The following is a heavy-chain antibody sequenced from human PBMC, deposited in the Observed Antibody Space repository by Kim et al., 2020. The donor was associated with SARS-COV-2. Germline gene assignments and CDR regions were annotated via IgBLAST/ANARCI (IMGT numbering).Heavy chain of an antibody. J-gene: IGHJ4*02. V-gene: IGHV4-39*01. Sequence: SETLSLTCTVSGGSISSSSYYWGWIRQPPGKGLEWIGSIYYSGSTYYNPSLKSRVTISVDTSKNQFSLKLSSVTAADTAVYYCARQGRLRYFDWLPQVFVWGQGTLVTVSS. CDR3: ARQGRLRYFDWLPQVFV. CDR1: GGSISSSSYY. CDR2: IYYSGST. D-gene: IGHD3-9*01.